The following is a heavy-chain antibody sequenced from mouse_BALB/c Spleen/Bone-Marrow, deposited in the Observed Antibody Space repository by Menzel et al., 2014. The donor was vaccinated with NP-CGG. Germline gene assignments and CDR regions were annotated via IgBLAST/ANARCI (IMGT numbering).Heavy chain of an antibody. CDR2: INPSSGFT. J-gene: IGHJ2*01. CDR3: TRRAAYYFDY. D-gene: IGHD3-3*01. CDR1: GYTFTTYP. V-gene: IGHV1-4*01. Sequence: VQLQQSGAELARPGASVKMSCKASGYTFTTYPMNWVKQRPGQGLEWIAYINPSSGFTNYNQKFKDKATLTADKSSSTAYMQLSSLTSEDSAVYYRTRRAAYYFDYWGQGTALTVSS.